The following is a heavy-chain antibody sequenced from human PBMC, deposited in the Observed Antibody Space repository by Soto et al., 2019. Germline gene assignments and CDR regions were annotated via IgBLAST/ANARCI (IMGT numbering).Heavy chain of an antibody. D-gene: IGHD3-22*01. V-gene: IGHV3-48*03. CDR2: ISSSGSTI. Sequence: PGGSLRLSCAASGFTFSSYEMNWVRQAPGKGLEWVSYISSSGSTIYYADSVKGRFTISRDNAKNSLYLQMNSLRAEDTAVYYCASSITMIVVWVFDYWGQGTLVTVSS. CDR1: GFTFSSYE. J-gene: IGHJ4*02. CDR3: ASSITMIVVWVFDY.